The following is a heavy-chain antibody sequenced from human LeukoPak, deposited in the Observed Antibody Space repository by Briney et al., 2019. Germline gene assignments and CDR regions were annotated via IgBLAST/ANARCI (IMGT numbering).Heavy chain of an antibody. CDR3: ARDRGLVVPSNWFDP. D-gene: IGHD2-2*01. CDR2: IYYSGST. Sequence: PSETLSPTCTVSGGSISSYYWSWIRQPPGKGLEWIGYIYYSGSTNYNPSLKSRVTISVDTSKNQFSLKLSSVTAADTAVYYCARDRGLVVPSNWFDPWGQGTLVTVSS. CDR1: GGSISSYY. V-gene: IGHV4-59*01. J-gene: IGHJ5*02.